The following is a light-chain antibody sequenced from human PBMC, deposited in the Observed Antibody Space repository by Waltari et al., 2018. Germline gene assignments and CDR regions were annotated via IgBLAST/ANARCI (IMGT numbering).Light chain of an antibody. CDR1: SGHSSNV. J-gene: IGLJ3*02. V-gene: IGLV4-69*01. Sequence: QLVLTQSPSASASLGASVKLTCTLSSGHSSNVIAWLQQQPEKGPRYLRKVNSDGSHSQGDGIPVRVSGSSSGAERSLTISSLQSEDEADYYCQTGGHGTWVFGGGTKLTVL. CDR3: QTGGHGTWV. CDR2: VNSDGSH.